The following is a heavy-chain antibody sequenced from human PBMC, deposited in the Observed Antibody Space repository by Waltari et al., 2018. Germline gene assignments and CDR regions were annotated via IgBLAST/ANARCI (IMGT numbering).Heavy chain of an antibody. V-gene: IGHV3-53*02. CDR2: IYSVGST. Sequence: EVQLVETGGGLIQPGGSLRLSCAASGFTVSSNYMSWVRQAPGKGLEWVSVIYSVGSTYSAAAVKGRFTISRDNSKNTLYLQMNSLRAEDTAVYYCAREVAASTNWFDPWGQGTLVTVSS. J-gene: IGHJ5*02. CDR1: GFTVSSNY. D-gene: IGHD6-19*01. CDR3: AREVAASTNWFDP.